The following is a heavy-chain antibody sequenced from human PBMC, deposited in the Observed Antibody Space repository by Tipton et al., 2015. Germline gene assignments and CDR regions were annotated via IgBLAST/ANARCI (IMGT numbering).Heavy chain of an antibody. CDR2: VHNSGTT. J-gene: IGHJ4*01. CDR3: ARHFKFGGVIAFDL. V-gene: IGHV4-59*01. D-gene: IGHD3-16*02. Sequence: TLSLTCTVSNGSISSYYWSWIRQSPGKGLEWLGYVHNSGTTNYTPSLKSRVTISVDTSKNQSSLSLTSVTAADTAVYYCARHFKFGGVIAFDLWGQGTLVTVSS. CDR1: NGSISSYY.